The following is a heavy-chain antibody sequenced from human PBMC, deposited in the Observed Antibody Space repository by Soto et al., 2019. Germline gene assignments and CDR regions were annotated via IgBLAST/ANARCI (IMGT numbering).Heavy chain of an antibody. D-gene: IGHD2-15*01. Sequence: QVQLQESGPGLVKPSQTLSLTCTVSGGSISSGGYYWSWIRQHPGKGLEWIGYIYYSGSTYYNPSLKSRVTIPVDTSKNQFSLKLSSVTAADTAVYYCARGGRGSCYGCWFDPWGQGTLVTVSS. CDR3: ARGGRGSCYGCWFDP. CDR1: GGSISSGGYY. CDR2: IYYSGST. J-gene: IGHJ5*02. V-gene: IGHV4-31*03.